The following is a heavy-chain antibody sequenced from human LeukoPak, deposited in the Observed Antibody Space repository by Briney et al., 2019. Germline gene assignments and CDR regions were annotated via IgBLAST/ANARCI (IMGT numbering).Heavy chain of an antibody. Sequence: GESPKISWKGSGYSFTNYWIGWVRQLAGKGLDWMGMINPADSDTRYRPSFQGQVTISADKSISTAYLQWISLKASDTAIYYCASDYGYPNNAFDVWGQGTMVKVSS. J-gene: IGHJ3*01. D-gene: IGHD4-17*01. CDR1: GYSFTNYW. CDR2: INPADSDT. CDR3: ASDYGYPNNAFDV. V-gene: IGHV5-51*01.